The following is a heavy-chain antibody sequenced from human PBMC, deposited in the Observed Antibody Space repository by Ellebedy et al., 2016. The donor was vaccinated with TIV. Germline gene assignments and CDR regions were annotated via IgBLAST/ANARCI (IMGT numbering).Heavy chain of an antibody. J-gene: IGHJ4*02. CDR3: ARDRFGGNKGNAFDY. V-gene: IGHV3-21*01. CDR1: GFTFSSYA. CDR2: ISGRSTYL. D-gene: IGHD3-10*01. Sequence: GESLKISCAASGFTFSSYAMNWVRQAPGKGLEWVASISGRSTYLYYADSVRGRFTISRDNARDSLYLQMNSLRAEDTATYYCARDRFGGNKGNAFDYWGQGSLVTVSS.